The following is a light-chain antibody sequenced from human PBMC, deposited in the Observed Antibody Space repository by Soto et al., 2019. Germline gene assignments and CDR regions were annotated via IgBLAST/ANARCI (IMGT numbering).Light chain of an antibody. CDR3: QRYDDAHLT. V-gene: IGKV1-27*01. Sequence: DIKMTQSPSSLSASVGDRVTMTCRASQDIAHCLAWYQPQPGKVPKLLIYAASTLQSGLQSRFSGSGSGTDFTLPRSSLQPQDVGTYDCQRYDDAHLTFGGGTKVDIK. J-gene: IGKJ4*02. CDR1: QDIAHC. CDR2: AAS.